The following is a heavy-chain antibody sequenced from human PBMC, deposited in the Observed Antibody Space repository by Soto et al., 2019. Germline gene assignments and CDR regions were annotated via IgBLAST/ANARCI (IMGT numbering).Heavy chain of an antibody. CDR2: MNPNSGNT. Sequence: ASVKVSCKASGYTFTSYDINWVRQATGQGLEWMGWMNPNSGNTGYAQKFQGRVTMTRNTSISTAYMELSSLRSEDTAVYYCARAGYYYDSSGYSRTPFDYWGQGTLVTVSS. D-gene: IGHD3-22*01. J-gene: IGHJ4*02. CDR1: GYTFTSYD. CDR3: ARAGYYYDSSGYSRTPFDY. V-gene: IGHV1-8*01.